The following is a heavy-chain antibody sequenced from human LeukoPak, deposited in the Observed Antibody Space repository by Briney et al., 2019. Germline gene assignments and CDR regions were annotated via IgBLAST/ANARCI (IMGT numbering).Heavy chain of an antibody. Sequence: PGGSLRLSCAAAGFTSSNHCMSWVRQAPGKGLAWVANIKGDGSEKYYVDSVRGRFTISRDNAKNSLYLQMNSLRAEDAAVYYCARSLQTRSTNTFEYWGQGTLVTVSS. CDR1: GFTSSNHC. CDR2: IKGDGSEK. J-gene: IGHJ4*02. CDR3: ARSLQTRSTNTFEY. V-gene: IGHV3-7*01. D-gene: IGHD2-2*01.